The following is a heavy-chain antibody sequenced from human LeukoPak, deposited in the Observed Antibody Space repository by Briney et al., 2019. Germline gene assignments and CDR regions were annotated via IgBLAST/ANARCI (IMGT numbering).Heavy chain of an antibody. J-gene: IGHJ3*02. Sequence: GESLKISCKGSGYSFTSYWIGWVRQMPGKGLEWMGIIYPGDSDTRYSPSFQGQVTISADKSTSTAYLQWSSLKASDTAMYYCASLIERWNDAFDIWGQGTMVTVSS. CDR1: GYSFTSYW. CDR3: ASLIERWNDAFDI. D-gene: IGHD3-22*01. CDR2: IYPGDSDT. V-gene: IGHV5-51*01.